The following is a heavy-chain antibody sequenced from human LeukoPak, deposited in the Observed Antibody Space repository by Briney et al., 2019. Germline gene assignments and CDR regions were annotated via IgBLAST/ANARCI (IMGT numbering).Heavy chain of an antibody. V-gene: IGHV4-4*09. J-gene: IGHJ3*01. CDR3: ARLSAAVHLGAFDL. D-gene: IGHD3-3*01. CDR1: GVSISRYY. CDR2: IHTSGSN. Sequence: AETLSLTCAVSGVSISRYYWAWIRQPPGKGLEWIGYIHTSGSNNQYPSLKSRETISVGKSKNDFSLRLTSVTAADTAVYYCARLSAAVHLGAFDLWGQGTMVTVSS.